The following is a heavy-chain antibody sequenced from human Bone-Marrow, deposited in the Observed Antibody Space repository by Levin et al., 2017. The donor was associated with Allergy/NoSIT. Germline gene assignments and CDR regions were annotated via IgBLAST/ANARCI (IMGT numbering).Heavy chain of an antibody. J-gene: IGHJ3*02. D-gene: IGHD3-10*01. CDR3: ANSGGSDAFDI. Sequence: SETLSLTCTVSGDSVSSGNYCWSWIRQPPGKALEWIGYIFRSGSTYYNPSLKSRVTISIDKSKNQFLLNLNSVTAADTAVYYCANSGGSDAFDIWGHGTMVIVSS. V-gene: IGHV4-30-2*01. CDR2: IFRSGST. CDR1: GDSVSSGNYC.